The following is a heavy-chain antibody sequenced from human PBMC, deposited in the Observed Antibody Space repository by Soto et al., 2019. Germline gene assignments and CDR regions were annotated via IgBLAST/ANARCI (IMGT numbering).Heavy chain of an antibody. D-gene: IGHD2-15*01. Sequence: VASVKVSCKASGYTFTGYYMHWVRQAPGQGLEWMGWINPNSGGTNYAQKFQGWVTMTRDTSISTAYMELSRLRSDDTAVYYCARETLGYCSGGSCYYYYGMDVWGQGTTVTVSS. CDR2: INPNSGGT. J-gene: IGHJ6*02. CDR3: ARETLGYCSGGSCYYYYGMDV. V-gene: IGHV1-2*04. CDR1: GYTFTGYY.